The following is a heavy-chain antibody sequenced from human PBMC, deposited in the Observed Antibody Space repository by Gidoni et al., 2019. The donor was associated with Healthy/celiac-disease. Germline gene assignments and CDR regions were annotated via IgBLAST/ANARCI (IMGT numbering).Heavy chain of an antibody. J-gene: IGHJ4*02. V-gene: IGHV3-11*01. CDR3: ARDFQSSGYDILTGPPTDY. Sequence: QVQLVESGGGLVKPGGSMRLSCAASGFTFSYYYMSWIRQAPGKGLEWVSDISSSGSTIYYADSVKGRFTISRDNAKNSLYLQMNSLRAEDTAVYYCARDFQSSGYDILTGPPTDYWGQGTLVTVSS. CDR2: ISSSGSTI. CDR1: GFTFSYYY. D-gene: IGHD3-9*01.